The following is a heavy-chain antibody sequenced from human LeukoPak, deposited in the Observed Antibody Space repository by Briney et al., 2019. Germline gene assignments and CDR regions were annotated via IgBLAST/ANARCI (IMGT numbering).Heavy chain of an antibody. CDR3: AKDSSPGRGGYFDY. V-gene: IGHV3-30*02. CDR1: GLTVSSSY. J-gene: IGHJ4*02. CDR2: IRYDGSNK. Sequence: PGGSLRLSCAASGLTVSSSYMSWVRQAPGKGLEWVAFIRYDGSNKYYADSVKGRFTISRDNSKNTLYLQMNSLRAEDTAVYYCAKDSSPGRGGYFDYWGQGTLVTVSS. D-gene: IGHD3-10*01.